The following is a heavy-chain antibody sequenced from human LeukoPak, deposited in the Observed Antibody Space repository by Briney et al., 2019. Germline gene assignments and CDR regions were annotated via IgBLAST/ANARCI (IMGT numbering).Heavy chain of an antibody. V-gene: IGHV4-34*01. D-gene: IGHD5/OR15-5a*01. CDR1: GGSFSGYY. CDR3: ARGFAGVYASRYYYYYYMDV. J-gene: IGHJ6*03. Sequence: SETLSLTCAVYGGSFSGYYWSWIRRPPGKGLEWIGEINHSGSTNYNPSLKSRVTISVDTSKNQFSLKLSSVTAADTAVYYCARGFAGVYASRYYYYYYMDVWGKGTTVTVSS. CDR2: INHSGST.